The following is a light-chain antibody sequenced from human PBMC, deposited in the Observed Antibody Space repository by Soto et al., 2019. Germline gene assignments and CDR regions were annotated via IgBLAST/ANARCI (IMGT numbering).Light chain of an antibody. CDR2: AAS. CDR1: QGINNF. V-gene: IGKV1-16*02. Sequence: DIQMTQSPSSLSASVGDTVTITCRASQGINNFLAWFQQIPGKAPKPLIHAASSLQSGVPSKFSGSGSGTDFTLTINSLQPEDFATYSCQQYHSYPVTFGGGTKVEIK. CDR3: QQYHSYPVT. J-gene: IGKJ4*01.